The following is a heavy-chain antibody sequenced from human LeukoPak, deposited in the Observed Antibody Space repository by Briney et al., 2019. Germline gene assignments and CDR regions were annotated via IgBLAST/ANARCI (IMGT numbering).Heavy chain of an antibody. CDR3: ARAYYGSGSYYFDY. CDR1: GYSFTTDW. J-gene: IGHJ4*02. Sequence: GESLRISCKGSGYSFTTDWISWVRQMPGKGREWIGRIVPSDSYTNYSPSFQGHVTISADKSIRTAYLQWSSLKASDTDMYYCARAYYGSGSYYFDYWGQGTLVTVSS. D-gene: IGHD3-10*01. V-gene: IGHV5-10-1*01. CDR2: IVPSDSYT.